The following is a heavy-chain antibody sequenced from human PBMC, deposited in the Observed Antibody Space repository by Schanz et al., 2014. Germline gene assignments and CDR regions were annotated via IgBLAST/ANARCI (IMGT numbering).Heavy chain of an antibody. Sequence: QVQLVESGGGFVQPGGSLGLSCAAYGFTLSSYAMHWVRQAPGKGLEWVAVIWSDGSGKYYADSVKGRFTISRDSPKNTLYLQMNSLRAEDTALYYCARDSGPYYDKSMDVWGQGTTVAVSS. D-gene: IGHD3-9*01. J-gene: IGHJ6*02. CDR1: GFTLSSYA. V-gene: IGHV3-33*08. CDR3: ARDSGPYYDKSMDV. CDR2: IWSDGSGK.